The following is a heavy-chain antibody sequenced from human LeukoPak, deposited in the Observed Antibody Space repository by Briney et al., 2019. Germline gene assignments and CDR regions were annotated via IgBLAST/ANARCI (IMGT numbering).Heavy chain of an antibody. CDR2: IYYSGST. Sequence: SETLSLTCTVSGGSISSSSYYWVWIRQPPGKGLEWIGSIYYSGSTYYNPSLKSRVTIYVDTSKNQFSLKLTSVTAADTAVYYCASRYYYANSGYFENHFDYWGQGTLVTISS. D-gene: IGHD3-22*01. CDR3: ASRYYYANSGYFENHFDY. J-gene: IGHJ4*02. V-gene: IGHV4-39*01. CDR1: GGSISSSSYY.